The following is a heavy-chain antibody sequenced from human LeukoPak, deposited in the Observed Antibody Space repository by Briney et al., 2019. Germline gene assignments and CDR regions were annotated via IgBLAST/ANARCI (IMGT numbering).Heavy chain of an antibody. CDR2: INPSNGDS. CDR1: GYTLTDYY. CDR3: LRGERVTAERPAVDV. J-gene: IGHJ6*04. Sequence: GASVTVSCMASGYTLTDYYIQWMRQAPGQGFEWISWINPSNGDSKSVKKVQGRVTMNWDTSVNTAYMEMSRLRYDDTAVYYCLRGERVTAERPAVDVWGKGTTVTVSS. D-gene: IGHD5-18*01. V-gene: IGHV1-2*02.